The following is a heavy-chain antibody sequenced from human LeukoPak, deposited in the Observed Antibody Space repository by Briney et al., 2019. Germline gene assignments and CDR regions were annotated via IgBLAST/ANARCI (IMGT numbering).Heavy chain of an antibody. D-gene: IGHD3-3*01. CDR3: ARDDYVRYDFWSGYDYYMDV. CDR2: ISWNSGSI. Sequence: GGSLRLSCAASGFTFDDYAMHWVRQAPGKGLEWVSGISWNSGSIGYADSVKGRFTISRDNAKNSLYLQMNSLRAEDTAVYYCARDDYVRYDFWSGYDYYMDVWGKGTTVTVSS. J-gene: IGHJ6*03. CDR1: GFTFDDYA. V-gene: IGHV3-9*01.